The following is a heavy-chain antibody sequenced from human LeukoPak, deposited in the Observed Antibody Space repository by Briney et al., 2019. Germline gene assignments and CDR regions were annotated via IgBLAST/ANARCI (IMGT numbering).Heavy chain of an antibody. CDR3: ARGVVVTATVYYFDY. CDR1: GFTFSSYA. Sequence: GRSLRLSCAAPGFTFSSYAMHWVRQAPGKGLEWVAVISYDGSNKYYADSVKGRFTISRDNSKNTLYLQMNSLRAEDTAVYYCARGVVVTATVYYFDYWGQGTLVTVSS. D-gene: IGHD2-21*02. V-gene: IGHV3-30*04. J-gene: IGHJ4*02. CDR2: ISYDGSNK.